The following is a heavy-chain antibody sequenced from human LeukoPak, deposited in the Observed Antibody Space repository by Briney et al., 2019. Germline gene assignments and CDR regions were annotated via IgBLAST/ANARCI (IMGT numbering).Heavy chain of an antibody. Sequence: PGGSLRLSCAASGFTFDNFAMAWVRQAPGKGLEWVSAITGSATRTYYADSFKDRFTISRDDSKTTLFLQMDSLRAEDTALYYCAKVSSRITISGRLDYWGRRTLVTVSS. CDR3: AKVSSRITISGRLDY. J-gene: IGHJ4*02. D-gene: IGHD3-3*01. CDR1: GFTFDNFA. V-gene: IGHV3-23*01. CDR2: ITGSATRT.